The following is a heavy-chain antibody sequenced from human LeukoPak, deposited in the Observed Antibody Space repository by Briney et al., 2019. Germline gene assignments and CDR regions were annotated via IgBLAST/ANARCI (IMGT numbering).Heavy chain of an antibody. CDR1: GFTFNNYW. Sequence: GGSLRLSCAASGFTFNNYWLSWVRQAPGKGLEWVANIKADGSEAYYVDAVKGRFTISRDNAKNSLYLQMNNLRVEDTAVYYCVRNLPGAGYWGQGTLVIVSS. J-gene: IGHJ4*02. CDR3: VRNLPGAGY. V-gene: IGHV3-7*01. CDR2: IKADGSEA. D-gene: IGHD3-9*01.